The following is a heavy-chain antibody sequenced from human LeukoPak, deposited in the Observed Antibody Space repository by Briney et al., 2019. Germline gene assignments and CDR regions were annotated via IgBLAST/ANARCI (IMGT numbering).Heavy chain of an antibody. CDR3: ARVYRQNWFDP. D-gene: IGHD3-16*02. Sequence: KPSETLSLTCTVSGVSISSYYWSWIRQPPWEGLEWIGYIYYSGSTNYNPSLKSRVTISVDTSKNQFSLKLSSVTAADTAVYYCARVYRQNWFDPWGQGTLVTVSS. V-gene: IGHV4-59*01. J-gene: IGHJ5*02. CDR2: IYYSGST. CDR1: GVSISSYY.